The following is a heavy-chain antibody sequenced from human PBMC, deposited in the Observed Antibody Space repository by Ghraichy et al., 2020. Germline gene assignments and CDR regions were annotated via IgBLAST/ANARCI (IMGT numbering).Heavy chain of an antibody. Sequence: SETLSLTCTVYGGSISGSSYYWGWHRQPPGKGLEGVGSLYYSGSTYYTPSLKSRVTISVDTSKNQLSLKLSSVTAADTAVYYCARHRVGAGRDYGDYEGPYYFDDWGQGTLVTVSS. V-gene: IGHV4-39*01. CDR1: GGSISGSSYY. D-gene: IGHD4-17*01. J-gene: IGHJ4*02. CDR3: ARHRVGAGRDYGDYEGPYYFDD. CDR2: LYYSGST.